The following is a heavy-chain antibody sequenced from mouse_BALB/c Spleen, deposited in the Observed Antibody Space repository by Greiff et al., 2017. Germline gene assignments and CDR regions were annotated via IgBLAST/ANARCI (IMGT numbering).Heavy chain of an antibody. CDR2: ISDGGSYT. J-gene: IGHJ3*01. Sequence: EVKLMESGGGLVKPGGSLKLSCAASGFTFSDYYMYWVRQTPEKRLEWVATISDGGSYTYYPDSVKGRFTISRDNAKNNLYLQMSSLRSEDTAMYYCARGEITTATWFAYWGQGTLVTVSA. D-gene: IGHD1-2*01. V-gene: IGHV5-4*02. CDR3: ARGEITTATWFAY. CDR1: GFTFSDYY.